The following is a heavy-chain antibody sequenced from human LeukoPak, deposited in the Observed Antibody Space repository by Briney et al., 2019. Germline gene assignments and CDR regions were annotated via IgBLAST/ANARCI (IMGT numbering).Heavy chain of an antibody. D-gene: IGHD1-26*01. Sequence: GESLKISCKGSGYIFTSYWIAWVRQQSGKGLECLGIIDPRDSDTRYSPSFEGQVTISADKSISTAYLQWSSLKASDTAMYYCARILHRWSWIVGAVDYWGQGTLVTVSS. CDR2: IDPRDSDT. J-gene: IGHJ4*02. CDR3: ARILHRWSWIVGAVDY. CDR1: GYIFTSYW. V-gene: IGHV5-51*01.